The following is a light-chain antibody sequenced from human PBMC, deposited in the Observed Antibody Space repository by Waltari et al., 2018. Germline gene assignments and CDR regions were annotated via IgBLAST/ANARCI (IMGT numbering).Light chain of an antibody. Sequence: DIQMTLSPSTLSASVGARVTITCRASHIISSWLAWYQQKPGKDPTILIYKASSVESGVPSRFSGRGSGTEFTLTISSLQPDDFATYYCQQYNNYPFTFGPGTKVDIK. CDR3: QQYNNYPFT. V-gene: IGKV1-5*03. CDR1: HIISSW. CDR2: KAS. J-gene: IGKJ3*01.